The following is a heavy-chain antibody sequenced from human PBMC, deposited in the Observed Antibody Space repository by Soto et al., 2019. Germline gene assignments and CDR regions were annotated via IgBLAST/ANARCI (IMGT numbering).Heavy chain of an antibody. CDR3: ATHGIGVPSTTYFDN. V-gene: IGHV1-69*01. CDR1: GGTFSGYV. CDR2: FVPLFGTT. J-gene: IGHJ4*02. Sequence: QLVQSGSEVKKPGSSVKVSCQASGGTFSGYVVTWVRQATGQGLEWMGEFVPLFGTTKYARTFPGRLTITAEESTSTDYMELRTLQSDDTAVYYCATHGIGVPSTTYFDNWGQGTLVTVSS.